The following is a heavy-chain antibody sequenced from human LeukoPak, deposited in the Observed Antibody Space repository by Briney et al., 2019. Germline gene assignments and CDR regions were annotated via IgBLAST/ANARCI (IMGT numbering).Heavy chain of an antibody. V-gene: IGHV3-48*03. CDR2: ISSSGSDK. CDR3: ARRTSGAFAI. Sequence: GSLRLSCAASGFPFSDHEMNWVRQAPGRGLEWVSYISSSGSDKYYPDSVKGRFTISRDNAKNSLYLQMNSLRAEDTAVYYCARRTSGAFAIWGQGTKVTVSS. CDR1: GFPFSDHE. J-gene: IGHJ3*02.